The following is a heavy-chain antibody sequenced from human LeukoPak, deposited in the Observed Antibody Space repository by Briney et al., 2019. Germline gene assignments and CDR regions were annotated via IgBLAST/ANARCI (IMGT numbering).Heavy chain of an antibody. J-gene: IGHJ4*02. CDR1: GCTFVDFA. Sequence: GGSLNLPCAASGCTFVDFASPWARQAPGKGLEWSSLFSGDGGSTYYADSVKGRFTISRDNSKNSLYLQMNSLRTEDTALNYCARVLGYYDSSGYYQEGGFDYWGQGTLVTVSS. V-gene: IGHV3-43*02. CDR2: FSGDGGST. D-gene: IGHD3-22*01. CDR3: ARVLGYYDSSGYYQEGGFDY.